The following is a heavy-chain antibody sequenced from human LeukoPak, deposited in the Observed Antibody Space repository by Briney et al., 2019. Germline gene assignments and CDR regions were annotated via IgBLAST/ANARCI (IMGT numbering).Heavy chain of an antibody. Sequence: GGSLRLSCAASGFTFSRYWMSWVRQAPGKGLEWVSVIYSGGSTYYADSVKGRFTISRDNSKNTLYLQMNSLRAEDTAVYYCARTSPRKMVRGAISPYYYYGMDVWGQGTTVTVSS. CDR1: GFTFSRYW. CDR2: IYSGGST. J-gene: IGHJ6*02. D-gene: IGHD3-10*01. V-gene: IGHV3-53*01. CDR3: ARTSPRKMVRGAISPYYYYGMDV.